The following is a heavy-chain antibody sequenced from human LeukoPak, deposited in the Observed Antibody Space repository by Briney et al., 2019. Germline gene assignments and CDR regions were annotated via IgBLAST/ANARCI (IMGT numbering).Heavy chain of an antibody. V-gene: IGHV3-23*01. J-gene: IGHJ4*02. Sequence: HPGGSLRLSCAAPGVSVTTYAMSWVRQAPGKGLEWVSRILGDGTFTYYSDSVKGRFTISRDSSTNTLHLQMNSLRAEDTAVYFCAKDMYNYDSPYFDSWGQGTLVTVSS. CDR1: GVSVTTYA. CDR3: AKDMYNYDSPYFDS. CDR2: ILGDGTFT. D-gene: IGHD3-22*01.